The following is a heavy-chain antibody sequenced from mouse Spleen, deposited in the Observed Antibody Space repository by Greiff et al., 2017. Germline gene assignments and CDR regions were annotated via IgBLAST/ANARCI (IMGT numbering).Heavy chain of an antibody. CDR2: ISYSGST. V-gene: IGHV3-1*01. D-gene: IGHD1-1*01. J-gene: IGHJ4*01. CDR3: ARDYYGYAMDY. CDR1: GYSITSGYD. Sequence: DVMLVESGPGMVKPSQSLSLTCTVTGYSITSGYDWHWIRHFPGNKLEWMGYISYSGSTNYNPSLKSRISITHDTSKNHFFLKLNSVTTEDTATYYCARDYYGYAMDYWGQGTSVTVSS.